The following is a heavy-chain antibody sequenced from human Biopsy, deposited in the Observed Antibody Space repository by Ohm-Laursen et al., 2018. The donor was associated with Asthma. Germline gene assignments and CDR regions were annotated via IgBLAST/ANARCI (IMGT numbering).Heavy chain of an antibody. CDR2: IHYSGSA. V-gene: IGHV4-30-4*08. Sequence: SETLSLTWSVSGDSITSGGCCWNWIRQPPGKGLEWFGFIHYSGSASYNPSLKGGVTISVDTSKNQFSLKLSSVTAADTAVYYCARASVAASSNWFDPWGQGTLVTVSS. D-gene: IGHD6-19*01. CDR1: GDSITSGGCC. J-gene: IGHJ5*02. CDR3: ARASVAASSNWFDP.